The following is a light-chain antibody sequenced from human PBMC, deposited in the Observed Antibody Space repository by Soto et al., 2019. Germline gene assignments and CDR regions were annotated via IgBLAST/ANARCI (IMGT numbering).Light chain of an antibody. CDR1: QSVTSN. CDR2: GAS. CDR3: HQYNNWLWT. V-gene: IGKV3-15*01. J-gene: IGKJ1*01. Sequence: EIVMTQSPDTLSVSPGERATLSCRASQSVTSNLAWYQQKPGQAPRLLIYGASTRATGIPARFSGSGSGTEFTLTINSLQSEDFAVYYCHQYNNWLWTFGQGTKVEIK.